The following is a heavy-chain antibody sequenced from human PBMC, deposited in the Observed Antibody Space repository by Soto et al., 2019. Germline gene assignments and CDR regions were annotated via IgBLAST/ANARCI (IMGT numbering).Heavy chain of an antibody. CDR1: GFTFSNYW. CDR2: INSDGSST. V-gene: IGHV3-74*01. D-gene: IGHD1-26*01. J-gene: IGHJ4*02. CDR3: ARVGATSGLGY. Sequence: GSLRLSCAASGFTFSNYWMHWVRQAPGKGLVWVSRINSDGSSTNYADSVKGRFTISRDNAKNTLYLQMNSLRAEDTAVYYCARVGATSGLGYWGPGTLVTVSS.